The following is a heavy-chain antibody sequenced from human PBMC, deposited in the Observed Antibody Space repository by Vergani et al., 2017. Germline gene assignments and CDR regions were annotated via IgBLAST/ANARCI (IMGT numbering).Heavy chain of an antibody. CDR3: ATPQTVTTGGMEV. D-gene: IGHD4-17*01. V-gene: IGHV1-69-2*01. CDR1: GYTFTDHY. CDR2: VDPEDGET. Sequence: EVQLVQSGAEVKKPGATMKISCKVSGYTFTDHYKQWVKQGPGKGLEWMGLVDPEDGETIYAEKFKGRVTIAADTSTDTAHLELSSLRSEDTAVYYCATPQTVTTGGMEVWGQGTTVIVSS. J-gene: IGHJ6*02.